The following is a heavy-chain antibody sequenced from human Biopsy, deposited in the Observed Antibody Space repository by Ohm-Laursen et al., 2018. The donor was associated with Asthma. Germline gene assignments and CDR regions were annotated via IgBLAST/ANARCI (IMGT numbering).Heavy chain of an antibody. CDR2: MYHSGGP. V-gene: IGHV4-39*01. Sequence: SETLSLTCTVSGGSITSSSYYWGWIRQPPGKGMEWIGSMYHSGGPYYHPSLKSRATISVDTSKNQLSLKMSSVTAADTAVYFCVRHQYSSSWSTLDYWGQGALVTVSS. CDR1: GGSITSSSYY. J-gene: IGHJ4*02. CDR3: VRHQYSSSWSTLDY. D-gene: IGHD3-22*01.